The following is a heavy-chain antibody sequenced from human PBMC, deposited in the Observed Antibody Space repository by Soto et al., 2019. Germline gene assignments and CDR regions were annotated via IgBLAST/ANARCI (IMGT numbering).Heavy chain of an antibody. Sequence: QITLKESGPTLVRPAQTLTLTCGFSGFSLSSYGMGVAWIRQPPGKALEWLALIYWDDDKRYSPSLKDRLAISKDTSSNQVVLTITNMDPGDTATYFCAHAGDYDLLTCDHGGPGTLVTVSS. V-gene: IGHV2-5*02. CDR2: IYWDDDK. D-gene: IGHD4-17*01. CDR3: AHAGDYDLLTCDH. CDR1: GFSLSSYGMG. J-gene: IGHJ4*02.